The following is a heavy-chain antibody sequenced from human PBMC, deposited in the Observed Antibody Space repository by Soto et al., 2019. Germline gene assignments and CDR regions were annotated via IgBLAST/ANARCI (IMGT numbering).Heavy chain of an antibody. V-gene: IGHV1-18*01. CDR3: ARGSAYCTKGVCFLAHFEY. CDR1: GYTFTSYG. Sequence: ASVKVSCKASGYTFTSYGISWVRQAPGQGLEWMGWISAYNANTNDAQKLQGRVTMTTDTSTSTAYMELRSLRSDDTAVYYCARGSAYCTKGVCFLAHFEYWGQGTMVTVSS. CDR2: ISAYNANT. J-gene: IGHJ4*02. D-gene: IGHD2-8*01.